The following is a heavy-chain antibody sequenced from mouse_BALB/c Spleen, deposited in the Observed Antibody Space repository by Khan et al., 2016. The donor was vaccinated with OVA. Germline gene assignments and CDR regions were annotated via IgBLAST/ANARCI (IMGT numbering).Heavy chain of an antibody. CDR3: TRHGYVAWFTY. Sequence: VQLQQSGPELMKPGASVKISCKASGYSFTSYYIHWVKQSHGKSLEWIGYVDPFSGGTTYNQKFKGKATLTVDKSSSTAYIHFSNLTSEDSAVYYCTRHGYVAWFTYWGKGTLVTVSA. CDR2: VDPFSGGT. V-gene: IGHV1S135*01. D-gene: IGHD2-2*01. J-gene: IGHJ3*01. CDR1: GYSFTSYY.